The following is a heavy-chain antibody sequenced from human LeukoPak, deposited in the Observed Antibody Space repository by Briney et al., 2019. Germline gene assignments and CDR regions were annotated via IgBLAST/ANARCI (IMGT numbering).Heavy chain of an antibody. V-gene: IGHV3-7*01. CDR1: GFTFSSYA. Sequence: PGGSLRLSCAASGFTFSSYAMHWVRQAPGKGLEWVANIKQDGSEKYYVDSVKGRFTISRDNAKNSLYLQMNSLRAEDTAVYYCARAIGGSYEDYWGQGTLVTVSS. D-gene: IGHD1-26*01. CDR3: ARAIGGSYEDY. J-gene: IGHJ4*02. CDR2: IKQDGSEK.